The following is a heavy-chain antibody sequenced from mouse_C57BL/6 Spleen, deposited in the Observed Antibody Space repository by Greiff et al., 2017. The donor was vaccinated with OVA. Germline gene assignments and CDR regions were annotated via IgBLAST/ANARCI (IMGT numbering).Heavy chain of an antibody. Sequence: QVQLKQPGAELVRPGSSVKLSCKASGYTFTSYWMDWVKQRPGQGLEWIGNIYPSDSETHYNQKFKDKATLTVDKSSSTAYMQLSSLTSEDSAVYYCARRELGRAMDYWGQGTSVTVSS. J-gene: IGHJ4*01. CDR2: IYPSDSET. CDR1: GYTFTSYW. V-gene: IGHV1-61*01. CDR3: ARRELGRAMDY. D-gene: IGHD4-1*01.